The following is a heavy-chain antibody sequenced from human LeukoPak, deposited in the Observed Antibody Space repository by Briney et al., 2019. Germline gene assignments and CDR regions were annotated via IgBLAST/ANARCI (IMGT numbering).Heavy chain of an antibody. CDR3: ARPLTGGYTPLDD. Sequence: GESLKISCKGSGTSFTSYWISWVRQQPGKGLEWMGRIDPSDSYTDYSPSFQGHVTISADKSISTAYLQWSSLKASDTAMYYCARPLTGGYTPLDDWGQGTLVTVSS. CDR1: GTSFTSYW. D-gene: IGHD3-22*01. J-gene: IGHJ4*02. V-gene: IGHV5-10-1*01. CDR2: IDPSDSYT.